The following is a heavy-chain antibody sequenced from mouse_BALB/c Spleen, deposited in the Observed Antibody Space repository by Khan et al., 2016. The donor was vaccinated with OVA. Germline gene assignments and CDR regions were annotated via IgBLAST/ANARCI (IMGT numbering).Heavy chain of an antibody. D-gene: IGHD2-14*01. J-gene: IGHJ2*01. V-gene: IGHV1-87*01. CDR3: ASYRYDYFDY. CDR1: GYTFTTYW. CDR2: IYPGDGDT. Sequence: QVQLKQSGAELARPGASVKLSCQASGYTFTTYWMQWVKQRPGQGLEWIGTIYPGDGDTRYTQNFKDKATLTADQSSSTAYMQLSSLASEDSAVYYCASYRYDYFDYWGQGNTLTVSS.